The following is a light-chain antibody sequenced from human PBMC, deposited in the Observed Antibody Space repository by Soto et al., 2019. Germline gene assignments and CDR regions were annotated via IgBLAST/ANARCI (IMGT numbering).Light chain of an antibody. CDR2: DVT. Sequence: SALTQPHSVSGSPGQSVTISCTGTSSNVGRYNSVSWYQQLPGKAPKVLIYDVTKRPSEVPDRFSGSKSGHTASLTISALQAEDEADYYCCSYAGTHTYVFGTGTKVTVL. CDR1: SSNVGRYNS. J-gene: IGLJ1*01. CDR3: CSYAGTHTYV. V-gene: IGLV2-11*01.